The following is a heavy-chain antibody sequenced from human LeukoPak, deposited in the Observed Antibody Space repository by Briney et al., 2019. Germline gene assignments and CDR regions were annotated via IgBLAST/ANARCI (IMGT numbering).Heavy chain of an antibody. J-gene: IGHJ6*02. D-gene: IGHD3-3*01. V-gene: IGHV3-30*04. CDR1: GFTFSSYA. CDR3: ARDREYDFWSGNSYYYYYGMDV. Sequence: PGGSLRLSCAASGFTFSSYAMHWVRQAPGKGLEWVAVISYDGSNKYYADSVKGRFTISRGNSKNTLYLQMNSLRAEDTAVYYCARDREYDFWSGNSYYYYYGMDVWGQGTTVTVSS. CDR2: ISYDGSNK.